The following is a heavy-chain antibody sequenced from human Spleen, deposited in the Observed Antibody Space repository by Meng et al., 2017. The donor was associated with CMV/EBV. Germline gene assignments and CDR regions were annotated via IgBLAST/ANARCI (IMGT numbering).Heavy chain of an antibody. CDR1: GFTFSNYW. J-gene: IGHJ4*02. V-gene: IGHV3-7*03. D-gene: IGHD4-17*01. CDR2: IKQDGSEK. Sequence: GGSLRLSCAASGFTFSNYWMTWVRQAPGKGLEWVANIKQDGSEKYYADSVKGRFTISRDNAKNSLYLQMNSLRAEDTALYYCAKAPDYGATGYFDYWGQGTLVTVSS. CDR3: AKAPDYGATGYFDY.